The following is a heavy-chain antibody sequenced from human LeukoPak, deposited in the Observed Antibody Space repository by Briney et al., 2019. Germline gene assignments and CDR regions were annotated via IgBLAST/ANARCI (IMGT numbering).Heavy chain of an antibody. CDR1: GGTFSSYA. V-gene: IGHV1-69*05. CDR3: AKRPIVAAGTHFDY. CDR2: IIPIFGTA. D-gene: IGHD6-13*01. J-gene: IGHJ4*02. Sequence: SVKVSCKASGGTFSSYAISWVRQAPGQGLEWMGGIIPIFGTANYAQKFQGRVTITTDESTSTAYMELSSLRSEDTAVYYCAKRPIVAAGTHFDYWGQGTLVTVSS.